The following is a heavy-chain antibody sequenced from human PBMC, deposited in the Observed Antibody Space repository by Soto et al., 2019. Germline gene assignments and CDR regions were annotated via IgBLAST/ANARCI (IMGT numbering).Heavy chain of an antibody. CDR3: ARDRRYYYDSSGYYSYGMDV. CDR2: IYYSGST. V-gene: IGHV4-59*01. J-gene: IGHJ6*02. CDR1: GGSIRSYY. Sequence: PSETLSLTCTVSGGSIRSYYWSWIRQPPGKGLEWIGYIYYSGSTNYNPSLKSRVTISVDTSKNQFSLKLSSVTAADTAVYYCARDRRYYYDSSGYYSYGMDVWGQGTTVTVSS. D-gene: IGHD3-22*01.